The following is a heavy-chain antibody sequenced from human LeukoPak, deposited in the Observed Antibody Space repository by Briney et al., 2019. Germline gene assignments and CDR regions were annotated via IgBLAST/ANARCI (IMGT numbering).Heavy chain of an antibody. CDR2: IYTSGNT. J-gene: IGHJ4*02. CDR3: ARGVYSSSSYFDY. CDR1: GGSITSGNYF. V-gene: IGHV4-61*02. D-gene: IGHD6-6*01. Sequence: PSETLSLTCTVSGGSITSGNYFWSWIRQPAGKGLEWIGRIYTSGNTNYNPSLKSRVTISVDTSKNQFSLKLSSVTAADTAVYYCARGVYSSSSYFDYWGQGTLVTVSS.